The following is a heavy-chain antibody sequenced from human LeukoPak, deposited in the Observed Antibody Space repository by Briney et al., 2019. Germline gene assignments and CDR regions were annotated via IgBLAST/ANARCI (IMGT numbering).Heavy chain of an antibody. CDR1: GYRFTNYW. V-gene: IGHV5-51*01. D-gene: IGHD3-9*01. CDR3: ARRNYDILTGYYNDYFDY. Sequence: GESLKISCKGSGYRFTNYWIGWVRQMPGKGLEWVGIIYPSDSDARYSPSFQGQVTISADKSINTAYLQWSSLKASDTAMYYCARRNYDILTGYYNDYFDYWGQGTLVTVSS. J-gene: IGHJ4*02. CDR2: IYPSDSDA.